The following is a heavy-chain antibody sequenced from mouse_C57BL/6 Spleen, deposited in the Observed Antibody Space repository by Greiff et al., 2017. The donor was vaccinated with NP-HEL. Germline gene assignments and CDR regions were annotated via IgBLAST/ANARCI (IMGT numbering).Heavy chain of an antibody. Sequence: EVQLQQSGPVLVKPGPSVKISCKASGFTFTDYYMHWVKQSHGKSLEWIGLVYPYNGGTSYNQKFKGKATLTVDTSSSTAYMELNSLTSEDSAVYYCARSLIITTVVYWYFDVWGTGTTVTVSS. CDR2: VYPYNGGT. CDR3: ARSLIITTVVYWYFDV. V-gene: IGHV1-36*01. CDR1: GFTFTDYY. J-gene: IGHJ1*03. D-gene: IGHD1-1*01.